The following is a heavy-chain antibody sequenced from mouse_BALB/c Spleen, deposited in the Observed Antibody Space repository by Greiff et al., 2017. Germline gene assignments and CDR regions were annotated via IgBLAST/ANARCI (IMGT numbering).Heavy chain of an antibody. Sequence: EVMLVESGGGLVQPGGSLKLSCAASGFTFSSYTMSWVRQPPEKRLAWVAYISNGGGSTYYPDTVKGRFTISRDDAKNTLYLQMSSLKSEDTAMFYCARQERKYGNDDAMDYWGQGTSVTVSS. CDR3: ARQERKYGNDDAMDY. V-gene: IGHV5-12-2*01. D-gene: IGHD2-10*02. CDR2: ISNGGGST. CDR1: GFTFSSYT. J-gene: IGHJ4*01.